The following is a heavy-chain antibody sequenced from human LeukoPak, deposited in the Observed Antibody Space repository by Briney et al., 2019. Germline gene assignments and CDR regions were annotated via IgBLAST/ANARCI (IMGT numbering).Heavy chain of an antibody. CDR1: GYTFTSYY. V-gene: IGHV1-46*01. J-gene: IGHJ3*02. CDR2: INPSGGST. D-gene: IGHD3-10*01. CDR3: ARVWFGDSLNDAFDI. Sequence: ASVKVSCKASGYTFTSYYMHWVRQAPGQGLEWMGVINPSGGSTTYAQKFQGRVIMTGDTSTTTIYMELTSLRSEDTAVYYCARVWFGDSLNDAFDIWGQGTMVTVSS.